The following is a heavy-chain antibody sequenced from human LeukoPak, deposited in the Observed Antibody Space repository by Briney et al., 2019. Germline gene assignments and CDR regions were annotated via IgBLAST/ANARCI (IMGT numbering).Heavy chain of an antibody. V-gene: IGHV4-34*09. CDR3: ARVITIFGVESFDY. CDR2: IYYSGST. J-gene: IGHJ4*02. Sequence: ASETLSLTCAVYGGSFSGYYWSWIRQPPGKGLEWIGYIYYSGSTYYNPSLKSRVTISVDTSKNQFSLKLSSVTAADTAVYYCARVITIFGVESFDYWGQGTLVTVSS. D-gene: IGHD3-3*01. CDR1: GGSFSGYY.